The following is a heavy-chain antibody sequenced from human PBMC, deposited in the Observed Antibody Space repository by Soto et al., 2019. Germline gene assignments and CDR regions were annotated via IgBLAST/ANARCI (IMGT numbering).Heavy chain of an antibody. CDR2: INPNSGGT. Sequence: ASVKVSCKASGYTFTGYYLHWVRQAPGQGLEWMGWINPNSGGTHYAQKFQGRLTMTRDTSISTAYMELSRLTSDETAVYYCARSLSTRAARPDYWGQGTLVTVSS. CDR3: ARSLSTRAARPDY. D-gene: IGHD6-6*01. V-gene: IGHV1-2*02. CDR1: GYTFTGYY. J-gene: IGHJ4*02.